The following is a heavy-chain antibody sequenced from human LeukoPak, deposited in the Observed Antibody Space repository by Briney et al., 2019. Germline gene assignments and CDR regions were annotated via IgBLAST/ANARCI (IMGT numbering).Heavy chain of an antibody. D-gene: IGHD2-21*01. Sequence: GGSLTLSCPASGFTFHIYAMNWVRQPPGKGLEWVSAISGSGDSTYYADSVKGRFTIARDNSKNTLYLHMNSLTAADTAVYYCAKDCGPYIGTDNNWFDPWGQGTLVSVSS. CDR1: GFTFHIYA. V-gene: IGHV3-23*01. CDR3: AKDCGPYIGTDNNWFDP. J-gene: IGHJ5*02. CDR2: ISGSGDST.